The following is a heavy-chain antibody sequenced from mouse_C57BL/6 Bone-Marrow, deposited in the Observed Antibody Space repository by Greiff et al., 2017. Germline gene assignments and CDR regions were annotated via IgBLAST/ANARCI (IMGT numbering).Heavy chain of an antibody. Sequence: QVQLKESGAELARPGASVKLSCTASGYTFTSYGISWVKQRTGQGLEWIGEIYPRSGNTYYNEKFKGKATLTADKSSSTAYMELRSLTSEDSAVYFCARYGAYWGQGTLVTVSA. V-gene: IGHV1-81*01. J-gene: IGHJ3*01. D-gene: IGHD1-1*02. CDR1: GYTFTSYG. CDR3: ARYGAY. CDR2: IYPRSGNT.